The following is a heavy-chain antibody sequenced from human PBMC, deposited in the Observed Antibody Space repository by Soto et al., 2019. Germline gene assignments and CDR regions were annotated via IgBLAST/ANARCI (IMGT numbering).Heavy chain of an antibody. V-gene: IGHV4-31*01. D-gene: IGHD6-13*01. CDR2: IYYSGST. CDR1: GGSISSGGYY. Sequence: QVQLQESGPGLVKPSQTLSLTCTVSGGSISSGGYYWSWIRQHPGKGLEWIGYIYYSGSTYYNPSPKSLLPLXSXTXXNQFSLKLSSVTAAATAVYYCARFFCVAAAGPFAYWGQGTLVTVSS. J-gene: IGHJ4*02. CDR3: ARFFCVAAAGPFAY.